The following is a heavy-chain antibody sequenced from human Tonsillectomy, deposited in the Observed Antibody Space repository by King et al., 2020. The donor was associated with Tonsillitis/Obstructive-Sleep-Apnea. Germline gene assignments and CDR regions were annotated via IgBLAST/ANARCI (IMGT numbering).Heavy chain of an antibody. J-gene: IGHJ4*02. V-gene: IGHV3-30*18. CDR3: AKDGEYSISSEAPPRFFDY. CDR2: ISYDGSNK. CDR1: GFIFSSYG. Sequence: VQLVESRGGVVQPGRSLRLSCAASGFIFSSYGMHWVRQAPGKGLEWVAVISYDGSNKYYADSVKGRFTISRANSKNTLYLQMNSLRVEDTAVYYCAKDGEYSISSEAPPRFFDYWGQGTLVTVSS. D-gene: IGHD6-6*01.